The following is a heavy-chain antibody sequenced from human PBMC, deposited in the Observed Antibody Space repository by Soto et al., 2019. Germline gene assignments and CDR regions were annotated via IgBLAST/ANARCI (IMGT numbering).Heavy chain of an antibody. CDR1: GGTFSSYA. J-gene: IGHJ3*02. V-gene: IGHV1-69*06. CDR3: ARLSCSYDRKVTTLYLAAIDI. CDR2: IIPIFGTA. D-gene: IGHD3-22*01. Sequence: SSVKVSCKASGGTFSSYAISWVRQAPGQGLEWMGGIIPIFGTANYAQKFQGRVTITADKSTSTAYMELSNLRSEDTAVYYCARLSCSYDRKVTTLYLAAIDIWG.